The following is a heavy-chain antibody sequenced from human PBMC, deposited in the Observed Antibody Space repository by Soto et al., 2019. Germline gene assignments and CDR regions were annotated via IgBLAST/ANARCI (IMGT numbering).Heavy chain of an antibody. CDR3: VKGRDSYELLYGTDV. Sequence: EVQLVESGGGLVQPGRSLRLSCAASGFIFDDYAMHWVRQPPGKGLEWVSGIDWNSGSTAYADSVKGRFTISRDNAEKSVYLQMNSLRGEDTALYYCVKGRDSYELLYGTDVWGQGTAVTVSS. CDR1: GFIFDDYA. D-gene: IGHD2-2*01. CDR2: IDWNSGST. V-gene: IGHV3-9*01. J-gene: IGHJ6*02.